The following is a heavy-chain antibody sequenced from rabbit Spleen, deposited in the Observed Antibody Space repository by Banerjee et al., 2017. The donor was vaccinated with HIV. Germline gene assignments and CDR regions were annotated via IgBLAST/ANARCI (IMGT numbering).Heavy chain of an antibody. CDR3: ARASSNDGYAL. J-gene: IGHJ4*01. CDR1: GFDFSTYG. Sequence: QEQLVESGGGLVQPGGSLKFSCKASGFDFSTYGVNWVRQAPGKGLEWIGYTDPVFGSAYYASWVNGRFTISKTSSTTVTLQMPSLTAADTATYFCARASSNDGYALWGPGTLVTVS. D-gene: IGHD6-1*01. V-gene: IGHV1S39*01. CDR2: TDPVFGSA.